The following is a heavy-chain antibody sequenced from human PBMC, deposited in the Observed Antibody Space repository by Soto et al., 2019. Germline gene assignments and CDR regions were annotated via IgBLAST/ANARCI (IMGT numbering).Heavy chain of an antibody. CDR1: GFTFSSYA. CDR3: AKRPTGGGAFDI. V-gene: IGHV3-23*01. J-gene: IGHJ3*02. D-gene: IGHD7-27*01. Sequence: GGSLRLSCAASGFTFSSYAMSWVCQAPGKGLEWVSAISGSGCSTYYADSVKGRFTISRDNSKNTLYLQMNSLRAEDTAVYYCAKRPTGGGAFDIWGQGTMVTVSS. CDR2: ISGSGCST.